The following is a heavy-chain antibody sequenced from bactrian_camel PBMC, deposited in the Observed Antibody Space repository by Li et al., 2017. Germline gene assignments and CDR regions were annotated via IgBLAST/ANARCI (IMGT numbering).Heavy chain of an antibody. CDR2: PSIDDST. J-gene: IGHJ4*01. Sequence: HVQLVESGGGSVQAGGSLRLYCVASSYIAGSYCMAWFRLAPGSEREGVASPSIDDSTDYADSVKGRFTISQDIAKNTLYLQMDSLKPEDTAMYFCAARRSFSRTPLTPGEYNYWGQGTQVTVS. D-gene: IGHD1*01. CDR3: AARRSFSRTPLTPGEYNY. CDR1: SYIAGSYC. V-gene: IGHV3S55*01.